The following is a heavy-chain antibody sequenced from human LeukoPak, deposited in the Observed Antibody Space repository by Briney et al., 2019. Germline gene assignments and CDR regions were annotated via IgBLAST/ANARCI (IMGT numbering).Heavy chain of an antibody. Sequence: GGSLRLSCAASGFTFSTYVMHWVRQVPGKGLEWVAVKDYCADSVKGRFTASKDNSESTLYLQMNSLRVEDTAVYYCARGRPHGNDYWGQGTLVTVSS. V-gene: IGHV3-33*08. CDR2: KDY. CDR3: ARGRPHGNDY. D-gene: IGHD4-23*01. J-gene: IGHJ4*02. CDR1: GFTFSTYV.